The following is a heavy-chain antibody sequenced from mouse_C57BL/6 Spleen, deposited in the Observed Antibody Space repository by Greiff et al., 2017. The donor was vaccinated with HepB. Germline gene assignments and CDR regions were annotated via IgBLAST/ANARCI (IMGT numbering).Heavy chain of an antibody. CDR2: ISDGGSYT. CDR1: GFTFSSYA. D-gene: IGHD1-1*01. CDR3: ARDSVDYYAFDY. Sequence: EVQLVESGGGLVKPGGSLKLSCAASGFTFSSYAMSWVRQTPEKRLEWVATISDGGSYTYYPDNVKGRFTISRDNAKNNLYLQMSHLKSEDTAMYYCARDSVDYYAFDYWGQGTTLTVSS. V-gene: IGHV5-4*01. J-gene: IGHJ2*01.